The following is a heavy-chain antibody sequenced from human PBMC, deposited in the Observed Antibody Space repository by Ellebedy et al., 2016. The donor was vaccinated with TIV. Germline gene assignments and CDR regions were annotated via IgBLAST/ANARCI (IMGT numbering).Heavy chain of an antibody. V-gene: IGHV3-43*01. Sequence: GESLKISCAASGFTFDDYTMHWVRQAPGKGLEWVSLISWDGGSTYYAASVKGRFTISRDNSKNSLYLQMNSLRTEDNALYYCAKDLGYCSSTSCEGYFDYWGQGTLVTVSS. D-gene: IGHD2-2*01. CDR2: ISWDGGST. CDR1: GFTFDDYT. CDR3: AKDLGYCSSTSCEGYFDY. J-gene: IGHJ4*02.